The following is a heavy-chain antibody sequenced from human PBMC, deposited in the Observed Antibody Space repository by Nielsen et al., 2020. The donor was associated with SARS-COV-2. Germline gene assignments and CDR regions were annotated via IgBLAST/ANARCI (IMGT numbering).Heavy chain of an antibody. D-gene: IGHD5-18*01. CDR2: ISHDERSQ. Sequence: GESLKISCAASGFTFSKYGLDWVRQAPGKGLEWVAMISHDERSQYYAGSVKGRFTISRDNSKNTLYLQMNILRAEDTAVYYCAKEGSHTARHYYYYMDVWGKGTTVTVSS. V-gene: IGHV3-30*04. CDR1: GFTFSKYG. CDR3: AKEGSHTARHYYYYMDV. J-gene: IGHJ6*03.